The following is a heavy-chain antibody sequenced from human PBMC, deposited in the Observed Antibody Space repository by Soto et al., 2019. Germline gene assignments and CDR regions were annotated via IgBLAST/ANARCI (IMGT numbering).Heavy chain of an antibody. D-gene: IGHD6-6*01. CDR2: IIPIFGTA. CDR1: GYTFTSYA. CDR3: ARGEQLEGYFDY. J-gene: IGHJ4*02. V-gene: IGHV1-69*13. Sequence: SVKVSCKASGYTFTSYAISWVRQAPGQGLEWMGGIIPIFGTANYAQKFQGRVTITADESTSTAYMELSSLRSEDTAVYYCARGEQLEGYFDYWGQGTLVTVSS.